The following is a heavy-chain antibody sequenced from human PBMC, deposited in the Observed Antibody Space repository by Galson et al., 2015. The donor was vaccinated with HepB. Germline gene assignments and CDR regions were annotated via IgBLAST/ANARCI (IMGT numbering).Heavy chain of an antibody. D-gene: IGHD2-21*02. CDR3: ARNAIYCGGDCYLAFDI. V-gene: IGHV1-69*04. CDR1: GGTFSSYA. J-gene: IGHJ3*02. Sequence: SVKVSCKASGGTFSSYAISWVRQAPGQGLEWMGRIIPIRGIANYAQKFQGRVTITADKSTSTAYMELSSLRSEDTAVYYCARNAIYCGGDCYLAFDIWGQGTMVTVSS. CDR2: IIPIRGIA.